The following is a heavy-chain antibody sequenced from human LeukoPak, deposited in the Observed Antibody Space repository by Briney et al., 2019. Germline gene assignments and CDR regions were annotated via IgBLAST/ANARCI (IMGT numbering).Heavy chain of an antibody. J-gene: IGHJ4*02. V-gene: IGHV4-34*01. D-gene: IGHD3-3*01. Sequence: SETLSLTCAVYGGSFSGYYWSWIRQPPGKGLEWIGEINHSGSTNYNPSLKSRVTISVDTSKNQFSLQLSSVTAADTAVYYCARGVFPDYWGQGTLVTVSS. CDR2: INHSGST. CDR1: GGSFSGYY. CDR3: ARGVFPDY.